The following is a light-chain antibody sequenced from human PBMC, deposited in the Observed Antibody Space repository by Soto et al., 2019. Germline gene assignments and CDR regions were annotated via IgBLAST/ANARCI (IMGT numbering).Light chain of an antibody. CDR2: EVR. J-gene: IGLJ1*01. V-gene: IGLV2-14*01. CDR1: SSDIGGYNY. Sequence: QSALTQPASVSGSPGQSITISCTGTSSDIGGYNYVSWFQQHPGKAPKLMIYEVRNRPSGVSNRFSGSKSGNTASLTISGLQAEDETDYYCSSYTSNNTLVFGTGTKVTV. CDR3: SSYTSNNTLV.